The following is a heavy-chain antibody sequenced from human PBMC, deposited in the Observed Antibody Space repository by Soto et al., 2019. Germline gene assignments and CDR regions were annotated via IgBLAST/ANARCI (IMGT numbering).Heavy chain of an antibody. CDR3: ARDLRMVYAIDFDY. CDR1: GFTFSSYS. Sequence: EVQLVESGGGLVQPGGSLRLSCAASGFTFSSYSMNWVRQAPGQRLEWVSYISSSGSTIYYADSVKGRFTISRDNAKNSLYLQMNSLRDEDTAVYYCARDLRMVYAIDFDYWGQGTLVTVSS. J-gene: IGHJ4*02. D-gene: IGHD2-8*01. CDR2: ISSSGSTI. V-gene: IGHV3-48*02.